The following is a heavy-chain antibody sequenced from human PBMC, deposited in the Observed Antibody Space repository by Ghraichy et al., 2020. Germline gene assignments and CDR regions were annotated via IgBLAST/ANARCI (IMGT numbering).Heavy chain of an antibody. Sequence: GESLNISCTASGFTFGDYAMSWFRQPPGKGLEWVGFIRNKYYGGTKEYDASVKGRFTISRDDSKSIAYLQMNSLKTEDTGIYYCTSRTATWADYQYDMDVWGPGTTVTVSS. CDR3: TSRTATWADYQYDMDV. J-gene: IGHJ6*02. V-gene: IGHV3-49*03. CDR1: GFTFGDYA. D-gene: IGHD2-8*02. CDR2: IRNKYYGGTK.